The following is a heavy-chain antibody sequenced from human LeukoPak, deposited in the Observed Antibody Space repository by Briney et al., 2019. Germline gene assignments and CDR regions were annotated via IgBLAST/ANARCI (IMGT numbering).Heavy chain of an antibody. J-gene: IGHJ4*02. CDR3: ARGLYGDSIY. D-gene: IGHD4-17*01. V-gene: IGHV4-38-2*02. CDR1: GYPISSGYY. Sequence: SEPLSLTCTVSGYPISSGYYWGWVRQPPGKGLEWVGSIYHSGSTYYNPSLKSRVTISVDTSKTQFSLKLSSVTAADTAVYYCARGLYGDSIYWGQGTLVTVSS. CDR2: IYHSGST.